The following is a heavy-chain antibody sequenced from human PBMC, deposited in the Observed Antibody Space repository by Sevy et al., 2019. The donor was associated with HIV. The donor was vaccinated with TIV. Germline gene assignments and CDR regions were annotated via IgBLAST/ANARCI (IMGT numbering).Heavy chain of an antibody. CDR2: ISYDGGKK. D-gene: IGHD3-9*01. J-gene: IGHJ3*02. V-gene: IGHV3-30*18. CDR3: AKDLYYDILTGDATDAFDM. Sequence: GGSLRLSCAVSGFTFNAYDIHCVRQAPGKGLEYMALISYDGGKKYYADSVKGRFTISRDNSENTLYLQMNNLRAEDTAVYYCAKDLYYDILTGDATDAFDMWGQGTMVTVSS. CDR1: GFTFNAYD.